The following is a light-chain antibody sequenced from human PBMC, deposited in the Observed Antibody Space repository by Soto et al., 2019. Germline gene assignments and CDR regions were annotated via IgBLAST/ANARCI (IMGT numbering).Light chain of an antibody. CDR2: DAS. CDR1: QSVSSY. J-gene: IGKJ1*01. CDR3: QPSRNWT. Sequence: EIVLTQSPATLSLSPGERATLSCRASQSVSSYLAWDQQKPGQAPRLLIYDASNRATGIPARFSGSGSGTDFTLTISRLEPEDFAVYYCQPSRNWTFGQGTKVEIK. V-gene: IGKV3-11*01.